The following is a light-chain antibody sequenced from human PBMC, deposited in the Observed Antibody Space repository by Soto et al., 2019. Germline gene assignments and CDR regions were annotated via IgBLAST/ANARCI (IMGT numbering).Light chain of an antibody. V-gene: IGKV1-5*03. Sequence: DIQITQAPSTLSGSVGDRFTITCLASQTISSWLAWYQQKPGKAPKLLIYKASTLKSGVPSRFSGSGSGTEFTLTISSLQPDDFATYYCQHYNSYSEAFGQGTKVDIK. CDR3: QHYNSYSEA. CDR1: QTISSW. CDR2: KAS. J-gene: IGKJ1*01.